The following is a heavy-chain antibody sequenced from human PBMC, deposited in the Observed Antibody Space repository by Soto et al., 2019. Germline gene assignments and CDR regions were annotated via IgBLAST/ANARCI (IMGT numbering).Heavy chain of an antibody. CDR2: IDWNSGST. V-gene: IGHV3-9*01. CDR1: GFRFDDFA. Sequence: EVQLVESGGGLVQSGRSRRLSCVASGFRFDDFAMHWVRQAPGKGLEWVSSIDWNSGSTAYADSVKGRFTVFRDNARKSLELQMNSLRVEDTALYYCVKGRGSYFVYFGLDVWGPGTTVTVSS. CDR3: VKGRGSYFVYFGLDV. D-gene: IGHD1-26*01. J-gene: IGHJ6*02.